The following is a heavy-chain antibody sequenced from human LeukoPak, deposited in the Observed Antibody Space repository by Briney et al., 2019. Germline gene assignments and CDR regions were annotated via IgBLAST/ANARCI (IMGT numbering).Heavy chain of an antibody. CDR1: GGSVSSSSYY. Sequence: PSETLSLTCTVSGGSVSSSSYYWGWIRQPPGKGVEWICILFFSPLPYSHPSLNTRVTISLHTSKNQFSLKLSSVTAADTALYYCARRLRGFDSWGQGTLVTVSS. V-gene: IGHV4-39*01. CDR3: ARRLRGFDS. J-gene: IGHJ5*01. CDR2: LFFSPLP. D-gene: IGHD5-12*01.